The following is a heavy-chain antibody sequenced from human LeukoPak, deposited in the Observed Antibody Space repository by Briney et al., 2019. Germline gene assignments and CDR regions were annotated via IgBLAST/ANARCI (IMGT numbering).Heavy chain of an antibody. Sequence: GGSLRLSCAASGFTFSSYAMSWVRQAPGKGLEWVSAISGSGGSTYYADSVKGRFTISRDNSKNTLYLQMNSLRAEDTAVYYCAKDRITMVRGVTDYFDYWGQGTLVTVSS. D-gene: IGHD3-10*01. CDR2: ISGSGGST. CDR3: AKDRITMVRGVTDYFDY. CDR1: GFTFSSYA. J-gene: IGHJ4*02. V-gene: IGHV3-23*01.